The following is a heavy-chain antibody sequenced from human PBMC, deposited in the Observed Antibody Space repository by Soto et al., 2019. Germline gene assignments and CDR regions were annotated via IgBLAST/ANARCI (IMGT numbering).Heavy chain of an antibody. D-gene: IGHD6-6*01. CDR1: GYTFTSYG. CDR2: ISAYNGNT. Sequence: SSVKVSCKASGYTFTSYGISWVRQAPGQGLEWMGWISAYNGNTDYAQKLQGRVTMTTDTSTSTAYMELRSLRSDDTAVYYCAREFAISARPDYSEDGMLSWGQGLTLTGSS. V-gene: IGHV1-18*01. J-gene: IGHJ6*02. CDR3: AREFAISARPDYSEDGMLS.